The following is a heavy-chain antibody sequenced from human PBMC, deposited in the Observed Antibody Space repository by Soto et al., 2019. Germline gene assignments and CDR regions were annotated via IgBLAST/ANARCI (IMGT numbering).Heavy chain of an antibody. CDR2: INAGNGNT. V-gene: IGHV1-3*01. CDR1: GYTLTSYA. J-gene: IGHJ3*02. Sequence: XSVKGSCKASGYTLTSYAMHWGRQAPGQRLEWMGWINAGNGNTKYSQKFQGRVTITRDTSASTAYMELSSLRSEDTAVYYCAREGVVVTDAFDIWGQGTMVTVSS. D-gene: IGHD2-15*01. CDR3: AREGVVVTDAFDI.